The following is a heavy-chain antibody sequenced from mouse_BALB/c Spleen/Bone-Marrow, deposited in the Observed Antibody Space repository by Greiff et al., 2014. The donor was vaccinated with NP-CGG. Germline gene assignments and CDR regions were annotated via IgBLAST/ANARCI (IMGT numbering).Heavy chain of an antibody. CDR2: IDPANGNT. CDR1: GFNIKDTY. Sequence: VQLQQSGAELVKPGASVKLSCTASGFNIKDTYMHWVKQRPEQGLEWIGRIDPANGNTKYDPKFQGKATITADTSPSTAYLQLSSLPSEDTAVYYCTTYYGSRFTYWGQGTLVTVSA. D-gene: IGHD2-9*01. J-gene: IGHJ3*01. CDR3: TTYYGSRFTY. V-gene: IGHV14-3*02.